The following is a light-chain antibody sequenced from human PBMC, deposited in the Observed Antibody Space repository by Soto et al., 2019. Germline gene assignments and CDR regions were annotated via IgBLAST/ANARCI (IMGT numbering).Light chain of an antibody. CDR2: EVS. V-gene: IGLV2-14*01. J-gene: IGLJ3*02. CDR1: SSDIGSNNY. Sequence: QSARTQPASVSGSPGQSITISCTGTSSDIGSNNYVSWFQQRPGKAPTLIIYEVSNRPSGVSTHFSGSKSGNTASLTISGLLPEDEAEYYCSSYTTTTRLFGGGTKVTVL. CDR3: SSYTTTTRL.